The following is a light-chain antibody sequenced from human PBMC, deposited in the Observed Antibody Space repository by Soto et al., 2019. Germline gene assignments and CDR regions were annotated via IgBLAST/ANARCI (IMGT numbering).Light chain of an antibody. CDR3: QQYNTYWT. Sequence: DIQMTQSPSTLSASVGDRVTSTCRASQSVSSWLAWYQQKPGKAPKLLIYDVSSLQSGVPSRFSGSGSGTEFTLTISSLQPDDSATYYCQQYNTYWTFGQGTKV. V-gene: IGKV1-5*01. CDR1: QSVSSW. J-gene: IGKJ1*01. CDR2: DVS.